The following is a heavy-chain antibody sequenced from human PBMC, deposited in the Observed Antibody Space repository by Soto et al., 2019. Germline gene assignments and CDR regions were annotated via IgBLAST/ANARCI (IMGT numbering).Heavy chain of an antibody. V-gene: IGHV3-23*01. CDR3: VKNSGWFNT. D-gene: IGHD3-10*01. J-gene: IGHJ5*02. CDR2: IDGSGGIT. CDR1: GFTFGTTD. Sequence: QLLQSGGGLVQPGGSLTLYCAASGFTFGTTDMSWVRQAPWEGLERVSTIDGSGGITYYADSVKGRFTISRDNSRNTVYLQMNSLRGDDTALYYCVKNSGWFNTWGQGALVTVSS.